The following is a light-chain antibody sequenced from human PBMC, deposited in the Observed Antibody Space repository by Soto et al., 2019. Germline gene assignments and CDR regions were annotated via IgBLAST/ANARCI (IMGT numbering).Light chain of an antibody. CDR1: SSDVGGYNY. CDR3: CSYASTSPYV. Sequence: QSVLTQPASVSGSPGQSITISCTGTSSDVGGYNYVSWYQQHPGKAPKLMIYEVSNRPSGVSNRFSGSKSGNTASLTISGLQAEDEADYYCCSYASTSPYVFGTGTKVTV. J-gene: IGLJ1*01. V-gene: IGLV2-14*01. CDR2: EVS.